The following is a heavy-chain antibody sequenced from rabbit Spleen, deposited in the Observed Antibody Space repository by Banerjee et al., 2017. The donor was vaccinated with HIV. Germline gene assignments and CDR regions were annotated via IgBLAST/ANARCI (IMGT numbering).Heavy chain of an antibody. V-gene: IGHV1S40*01. Sequence: QSLEESGGGLVKPGASLTLTCTASGFSFSSGYDMCWVRQAPGKGLEWIGTIWTGSTAITWYAPWAKGRFTISKTSSTTVTLQLSSLTAADTATYFCARDPNYASGHYIYSFWGPGTLVTVS. CDR1: GFSFSSGYD. D-gene: IGHD1-1*01. CDR3: ARDPNYASGHYIYSF. J-gene: IGHJ3*01. CDR2: IWTGSTAIT.